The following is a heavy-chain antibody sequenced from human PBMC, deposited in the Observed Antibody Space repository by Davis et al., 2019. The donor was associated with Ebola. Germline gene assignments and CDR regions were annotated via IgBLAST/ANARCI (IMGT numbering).Heavy chain of an antibody. J-gene: IGHJ6*02. Sequence: MPSETLSLTCAVYGGSFSGYYWSWIRQPPGKGLEWIGEINHSGSTNYNPSLKSRVTISVDTSKNQFSLKLSSVTAADTAVYYCARSLPMVITSRRHYYYYYGMDVWGQGTTVTVSS. CDR1: GGSFSGYY. CDR2: INHSGST. CDR3: ARSLPMVITSRRHYYYYYGMDV. D-gene: IGHD3-22*01. V-gene: IGHV4-34*01.